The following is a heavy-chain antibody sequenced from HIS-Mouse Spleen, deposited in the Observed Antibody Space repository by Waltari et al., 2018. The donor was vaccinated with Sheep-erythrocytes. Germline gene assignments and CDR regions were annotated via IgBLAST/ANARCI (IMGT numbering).Heavy chain of an antibody. J-gene: IGHJ5*02. D-gene: IGHD3-10*01. V-gene: IGHV4-31*03. Sequence: QVQLQESGPGLVKPSQTLSLTCTVSGGSISSGGYYWSWIRQHPGKGLEWIGYIYYSGSTHYNPSLKSRVTISVDTSKNQFSLKLSSVTAADTAVYYCARALIITMVRGVTSNWFDPWGQGTLVTVSS. CDR2: IYYSGST. CDR1: GGSISSGGYY. CDR3: ARALIITMVRGVTSNWFDP.